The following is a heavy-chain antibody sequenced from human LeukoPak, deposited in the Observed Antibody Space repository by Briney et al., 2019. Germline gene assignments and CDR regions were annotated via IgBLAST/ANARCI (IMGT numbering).Heavy chain of an antibody. Sequence: GGSLRLSCAASGFTFSSYSMNWVRQAPGKGLEWVSSISSSSSYIYYADSVKGRFTISRDNAKNSLYLQMNSLRAEDTAVYYCAKDQLTSSSWYMDAFDIWGQGTMVTVSS. CDR3: AKDQLTSSSWYMDAFDI. CDR1: GFTFSSYS. V-gene: IGHV3-21*01. D-gene: IGHD6-13*01. J-gene: IGHJ3*02. CDR2: ISSSSSYI.